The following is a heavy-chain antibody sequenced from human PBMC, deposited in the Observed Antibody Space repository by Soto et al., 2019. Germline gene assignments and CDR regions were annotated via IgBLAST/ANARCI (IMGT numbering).Heavy chain of an antibody. V-gene: IGHV4-59*08. D-gene: IGHD5-12*01. CDR3: ARHYGGYEPYYYYYMDV. CDR1: GGSISSYY. Sequence: KTSETLSLTCTVSGGSISSYYWSWIRQPPGKGLEWIGYIYYSGSTNYNPSLKSRVTISVDTSKNQFSLKLSSVTAADTAVYYCARHYGGYEPYYYYYMDVWGKGTTVTVSS. J-gene: IGHJ6*03. CDR2: IYYSGST.